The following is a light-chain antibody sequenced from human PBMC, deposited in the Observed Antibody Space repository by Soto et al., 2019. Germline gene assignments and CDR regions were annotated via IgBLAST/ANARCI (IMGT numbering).Light chain of an antibody. J-gene: IGLJ2*01. CDR1: SRDVGGYVY. CDR2: EVN. Sequence: QSALTQPPSASGSPGESVTMSCSGTSRDVGGYVYVSWFQQHPSKAPKLIIFEVNKRPSGVPDRFSGSRSGNTASLTVSGLQLEDEADYYCSSYAGGNKMVFGGGTKLTVL. V-gene: IGLV2-8*01. CDR3: SSYAGGNKMV.